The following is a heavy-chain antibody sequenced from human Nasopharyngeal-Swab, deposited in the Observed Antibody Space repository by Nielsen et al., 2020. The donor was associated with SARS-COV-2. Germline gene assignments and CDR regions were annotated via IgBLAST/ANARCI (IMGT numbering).Heavy chain of an antibody. CDR1: GFTFSSYS. CDR3: ARELPGPSFLGPIDY. V-gene: IGHV3-21*01. Sequence: GESLKISCAASGFTFSSYSMNWVRQAPGKGLEWVSSISSSSSYIYYADSVKGRFTISRDNTKNSMYLQMNSLRAEDKAVYYCARELPGPSFLGPIDYWGQGTLVTVSS. D-gene: IGHD3-3*01. CDR2: ISSSSSYI. J-gene: IGHJ4*02.